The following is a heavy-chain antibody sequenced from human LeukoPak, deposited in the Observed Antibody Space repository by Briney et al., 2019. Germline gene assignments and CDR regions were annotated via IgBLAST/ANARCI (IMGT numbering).Heavy chain of an antibody. D-gene: IGHD1-26*01. J-gene: IGHJ1*01. CDR2: IGVSGGST. V-gene: IGHV3-23*01. Sequence: GGSLRLSCAASGLTFSEYAMSWIRQVPVMGLEWVSTIGVSGGSTNYADSVRGRFTISRDNSKNTLYLQINSLRADDTAVYYCAKGRVGTNGVLEHWGQGTLVTVSS. CDR1: GLTFSEYA. CDR3: AKGRVGTNGVLEH.